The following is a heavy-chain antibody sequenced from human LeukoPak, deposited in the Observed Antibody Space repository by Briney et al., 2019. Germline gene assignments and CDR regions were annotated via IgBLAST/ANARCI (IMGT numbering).Heavy chain of an antibody. D-gene: IGHD2-2*01. Sequence: GGSLRLSCVASAFTFNDHGMDWVRQAPGKGLEWVAVIASDGGVKHYADSVKGRFTLSRDNSKNTLFLEMNRLTVEDTAVYYCAREASWGEWYFDHWDPGTAVTASS. V-gene: IGHV3-30*03. CDR2: IASDGGVK. CDR1: AFTFNDHG. J-gene: IGHJ4*02. CDR3: AREASWGEWYFDH.